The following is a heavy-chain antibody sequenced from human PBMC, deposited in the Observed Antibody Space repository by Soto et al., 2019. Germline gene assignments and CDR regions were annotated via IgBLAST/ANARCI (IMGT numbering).Heavy chain of an antibody. CDR2: IYYRGST. J-gene: IGHJ4*02. CDR1: GGSITSGDYY. V-gene: IGHV4-30-4*02. D-gene: IGHD3-22*01. Sequence: SETLSLTCTVSGGSITSGDYYWSWIGQAPGKGLEWIGYIYYRGSTHYNLSLKSRVTISVDTSQNQFSLKLSSVTAADTAVYYCARHGTGYYASSGYYLDHWGQGTLVTVSS. CDR3: ARHGTGYYASSGYYLDH.